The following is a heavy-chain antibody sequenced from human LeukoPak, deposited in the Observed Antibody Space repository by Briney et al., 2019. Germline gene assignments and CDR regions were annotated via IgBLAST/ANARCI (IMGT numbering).Heavy chain of an antibody. J-gene: IGHJ4*02. CDR2: IYYSGSS. V-gene: IGHV4-31*03. CDR3: ARNRDGYNSFDY. CDR1: GGSINNGGYY. D-gene: IGHD5-24*01. Sequence: SQTLSLPCPVSGGSINNGGYYWSWIRPHPGKGLEWIGYIYYSGSSYYNPSLRSRVTISVDTSKNHFSLKLSSVTAADTAVYYCARNRDGYNSFDYWGQGTLVTVSS.